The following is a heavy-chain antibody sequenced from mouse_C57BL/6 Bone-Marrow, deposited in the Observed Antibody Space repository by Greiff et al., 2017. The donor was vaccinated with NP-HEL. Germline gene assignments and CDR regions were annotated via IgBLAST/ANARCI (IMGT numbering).Heavy chain of an antibody. CDR1: GYTFTDYY. CDR2: INPYNGGT. V-gene: IGHV1-19*01. Sequence: EVKLQQSGPVLVKPGASVKMSCKASGYTFTDYYMNWVKQSHGKSLEWIGVINPYNGGTSYNQKFKGKATLTVDKSSSTAYMELNSLTSEDAAVYYCAIRLWYFDVWGTGTTVTVSS. CDR3: AIRLWYFDV. D-gene: IGHD2-12*01. J-gene: IGHJ1*03.